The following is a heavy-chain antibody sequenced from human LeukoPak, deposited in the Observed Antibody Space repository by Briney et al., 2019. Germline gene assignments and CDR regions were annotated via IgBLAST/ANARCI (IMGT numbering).Heavy chain of an antibody. D-gene: IGHD5-12*01. CDR2: IYPGESNI. CDR1: GYSFTNYW. CDR3: ARHVTTVATSWFDP. V-gene: IGHV5-51*01. Sequence: RGESLKISCKGSGYSFTNYWIGWVRQMPGKGLEWMGFIYPGESNIRYSPSFQGQVTISADRSITTAYLQWSSLNASDTAMYYCARHVTTVATSWFDPWGQGTLVTVSS. J-gene: IGHJ5*02.